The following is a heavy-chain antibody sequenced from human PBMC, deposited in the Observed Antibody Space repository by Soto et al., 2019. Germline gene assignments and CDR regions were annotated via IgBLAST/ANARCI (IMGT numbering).Heavy chain of an antibody. V-gene: IGHV5-51*01. D-gene: IGHD6-13*01. CDR2: IYPGDSDT. J-gene: IGHJ6*02. Sequence: ESLKISCKGSGYSFTSYWIGWVRQMPGKGLEWMGIIYPGDSDTRYSPSFQGQVTISADKSISTAYLQWSSLKASDTAMYYCARQYSSSWTANFYYYYGMDVWGQGTTVTVSS. CDR1: GYSFTSYW. CDR3: ARQYSSSWTANFYYYYGMDV.